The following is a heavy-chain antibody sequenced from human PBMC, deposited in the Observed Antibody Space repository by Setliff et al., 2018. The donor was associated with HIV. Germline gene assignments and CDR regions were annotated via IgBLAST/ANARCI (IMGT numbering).Heavy chain of an antibody. J-gene: IGHJ4*02. D-gene: IGHD3-10*01. CDR1: GYTFTDYY. CDR2: VDPKNGKT. V-gene: IGHV1-69-2*01. Sequence: GASVKVSCKASGYTFTDYYMHWVQQAPGKGLEWMGRVDPKNGKTLYAENLRGRITITADTSTDTAYMELNSLRPEDTAMYYCATLDYYGSQTYNLALHYWGQGALVTVSS. CDR3: ATLDYYGSQTYNLALHY.